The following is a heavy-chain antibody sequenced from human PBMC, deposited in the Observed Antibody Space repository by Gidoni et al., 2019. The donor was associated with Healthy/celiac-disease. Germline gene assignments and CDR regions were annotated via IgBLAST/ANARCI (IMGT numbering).Heavy chain of an antibody. V-gene: IGHV1-3*01. J-gene: IGHJ5*02. Sequence: VQLVQSGAEVKKPGASVKVSCHASGYTFTSYDVYWVRQAPGQRLEWMGWIKVGNGNTKYSQKFQGRVTITRDTSASTAYMGLSSLRSEDTAVNYCARWSFMWIQLPYHWFDPWGQGTLVTLSS. CDR3: ARWSFMWIQLPYHWFDP. D-gene: IGHD5-18*01. CDR1: GYTFTSYD. CDR2: IKVGNGNT.